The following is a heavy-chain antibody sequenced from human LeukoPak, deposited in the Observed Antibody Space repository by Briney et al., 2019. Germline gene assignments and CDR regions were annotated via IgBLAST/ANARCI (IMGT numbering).Heavy chain of an antibody. D-gene: IGHD3-9*01. CDR2: ISAYNGNT. Sequence: AASVKVSCKASGYTFTGYYMHWVRQAPGQGLEWMGWISAYNGNTNYAQKFQGRVTMTTDTSTSTAYMELRSLRSDDTAVYYCARNHYYDILTGYVTYGMDVWGQGTTVTVSS. J-gene: IGHJ6*02. CDR3: ARNHYYDILTGYVTYGMDV. V-gene: IGHV1-18*04. CDR1: GYTFTGYY.